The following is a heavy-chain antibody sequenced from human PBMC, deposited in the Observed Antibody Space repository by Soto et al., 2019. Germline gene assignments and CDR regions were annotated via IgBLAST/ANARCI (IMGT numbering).Heavy chain of an antibody. CDR1: GFTFSSYG. CDR2: IWYDGSNK. V-gene: IGHV3-33*01. J-gene: IGHJ5*02. D-gene: IGHD3-22*01. Sequence: PVGSLRLSCAASGFTFSSYGMHWVRQAPGKGLEWVAVIWYDGSNKYYADSVKGRFTISRDNSKNTLYLQMNSLRAEDTAVYYCARDGDYYDSSGYYYLYNWFDPWGQGTLVTVSS. CDR3: ARDGDYYDSSGYYYLYNWFDP.